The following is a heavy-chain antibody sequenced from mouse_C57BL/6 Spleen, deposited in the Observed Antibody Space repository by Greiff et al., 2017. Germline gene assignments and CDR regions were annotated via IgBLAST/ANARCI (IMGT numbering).Heavy chain of an antibody. J-gene: IGHJ2*01. CDR3: SRQLYGSSYYFDD. D-gene: IGHD1-1*01. CDR1: GYTFTSSW. Sequence: QVQLQQPGAELVMPGASVKLSCKASGYTFTSSWMHWVKQRPGQGLEWIGEIDPSDSYTNYYQKFKGKSTLTVDTSSSTAYMQLSSLTSEDSAVYYCSRQLYGSSYYFDDWGQGTTLTVA. V-gene: IGHV1-69*01. CDR2: IDPSDSYT.